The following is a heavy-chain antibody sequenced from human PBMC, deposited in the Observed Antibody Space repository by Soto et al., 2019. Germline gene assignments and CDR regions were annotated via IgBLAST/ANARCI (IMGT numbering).Heavy chain of an antibody. CDR3: ARATTGTDH. Sequence: EVQLVESGGVLVQPGGSLRLSCAASGFTFSDHYMDWVSQAPVKGLEWAGRTRNKANRYTTEYAASVKGRFTISRDESKNSLYLQMSSLKIEDTAVYYCARATTGTDHWGQGTLVTVSS. D-gene: IGHD4-17*01. CDR2: TRNKANRYTT. V-gene: IGHV3-72*01. J-gene: IGHJ4*02. CDR1: GFTFSDHY.